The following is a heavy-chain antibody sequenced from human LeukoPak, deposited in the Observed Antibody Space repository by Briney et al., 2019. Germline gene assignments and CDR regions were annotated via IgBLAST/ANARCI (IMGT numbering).Heavy chain of an antibody. V-gene: IGHV4-59*01. Sequence: SETLSLTCTVSGGSISSYYWSWIRQPPGKGLEWIGYIYYSGSTNYNPSLKSRVTISVDTSKNQFSLKLSSVTAADTAVYYCARELADGYNLRFPDYWGQGTLVTVSS. CDR2: IYYSGST. J-gene: IGHJ4*02. CDR1: GGSISSYY. CDR3: ARELADGYNLRFPDY. D-gene: IGHD5-24*01.